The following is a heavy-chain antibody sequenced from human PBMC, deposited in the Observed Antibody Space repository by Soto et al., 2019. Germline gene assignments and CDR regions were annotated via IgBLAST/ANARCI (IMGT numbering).Heavy chain of an antibody. CDR3: AILWVKSQKEVAATPDAFDI. CDR1: GYTFTSYY. CDR2: INPSGGST. Sequence: ASVKVSCKASGYTFTSYYMHWVRQAPGQGLEWMGIINPSGGSTSYAQKFQGRVTMTRDTSTSTVYMELSSLRSEDTAVYYCAILWVKSQKEVAATPDAFDIWGQGTMVTVSS. D-gene: IGHD2-15*01. V-gene: IGHV1-46*03. J-gene: IGHJ3*02.